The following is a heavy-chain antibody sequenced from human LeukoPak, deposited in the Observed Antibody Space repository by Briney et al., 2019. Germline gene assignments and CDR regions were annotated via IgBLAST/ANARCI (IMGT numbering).Heavy chain of an antibody. Sequence: SETLSLTCSVSGVSINNYYWSWIREPPGRGLEWIGYVYYSGSTNYNPSLKSRVTISVDTSKNQFSLKLSSVTAADTAVYYCARVELTGYCDFDYWGQGTLVTVSS. D-gene: IGHD3-9*01. CDR1: GVSINNYY. CDR3: ARVELTGYCDFDY. J-gene: IGHJ4*02. CDR2: VYYSGST. V-gene: IGHV4-59*12.